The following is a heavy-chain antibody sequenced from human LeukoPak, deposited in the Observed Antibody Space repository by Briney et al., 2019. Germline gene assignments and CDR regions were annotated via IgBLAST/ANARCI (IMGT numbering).Heavy chain of an antibody. J-gene: IGHJ4*02. CDR2: IYYTGSI. D-gene: IGHD6-13*01. V-gene: IGHV4-59*01. CDR1: GGAISSYY. Sequence: PSETLSLTCTVSGGAISSYYWSWLRQPPGKGLEWIGYIYYTGSINYNPSLKSRGNISIDTSKSQFSMNLSSGTVADTAVYYCATGQQVAWGLDYWGQGTLVTVSS. CDR3: ATGQQVAWGLDY.